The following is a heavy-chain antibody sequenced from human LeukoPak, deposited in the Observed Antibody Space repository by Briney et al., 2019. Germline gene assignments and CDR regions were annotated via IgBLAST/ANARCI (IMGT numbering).Heavy chain of an antibody. J-gene: IGHJ3*02. D-gene: IGHD6-6*01. V-gene: IGHV4-4*02. Sequence: SETLSFTCAVSGGSISSSNWWSWVRQPPGKGLEWIGEIYHSGSTNYNPSLKSRVTISVDKSKNQFSLKLSSVTAADTAVYYCARDSSSSTRDAFDIWGQGTMVTVSS. CDR3: ARDSSSSTRDAFDI. CDR1: GGSISSSNW. CDR2: IYHSGST.